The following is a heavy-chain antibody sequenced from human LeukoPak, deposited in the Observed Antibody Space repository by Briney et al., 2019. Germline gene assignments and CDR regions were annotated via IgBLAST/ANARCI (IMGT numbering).Heavy chain of an antibody. CDR2: IYYSGST. J-gene: IGHJ6*03. Sequence: SETLSLTCTVSGGSISSYYWSWIRQPPRKGLEWVGYIYYSGSTNYNPSLKSRVTISVDTSKNQFSLNLSSVTAADTAVYYCARVGYYDIWSPAYYYCYMDVWGKGTTVTVSS. V-gene: IGHV4-59*01. D-gene: IGHD3-3*01. CDR3: ARVGYYDIWSPAYYYCYMDV. CDR1: GGSISSYY.